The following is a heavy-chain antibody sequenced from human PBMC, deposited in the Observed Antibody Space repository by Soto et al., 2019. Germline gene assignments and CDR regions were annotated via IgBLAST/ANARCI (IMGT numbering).Heavy chain of an antibody. Sequence: GGSLRLSCAASGFTFSSYAMSWVRQAPGKGLEWVSAISGSGGSTYYADSVEGRFTISRDNSKNTLYLQMNSLRAEDTAVYYCAKVPHYDFWSGYWYFDLWGRGTLVTVSS. CDR3: AKVPHYDFWSGYWYFDL. D-gene: IGHD3-3*01. CDR1: GFTFSSYA. V-gene: IGHV3-23*01. CDR2: ISGSGGST. J-gene: IGHJ2*01.